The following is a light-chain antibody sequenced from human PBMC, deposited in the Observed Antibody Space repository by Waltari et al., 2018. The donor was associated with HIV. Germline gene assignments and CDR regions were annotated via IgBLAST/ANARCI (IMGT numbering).Light chain of an antibody. V-gene: IGLV2-8*01. CDR3: SSYAGSTVI. J-gene: IGLJ2*01. Sequence: QSALTQPPSASGSPGQSVTISCTGTSSDVGGHKYVSWYHQHTGKAPKLIIYEVSKRPSGVPDRFSGSKSGNTASLTVSGLQADDEADFYCSSYAGSTVIFGGGTKLTVL. CDR2: EVS. CDR1: SSDVGGHKY.